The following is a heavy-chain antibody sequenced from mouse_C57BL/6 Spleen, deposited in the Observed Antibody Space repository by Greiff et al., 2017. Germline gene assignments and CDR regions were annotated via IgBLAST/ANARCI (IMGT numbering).Heavy chain of an antibody. CDR3: ARGDDYDGY. CDR2: ISSGGSYT. V-gene: IGHV5-6*01. J-gene: IGHJ2*01. Sequence: GGSLKLSCAASGFTFSSYGMSWVRQTPDKRLEWVATISSGGSYTYYPDSVKGRFTISRDNAKNTLYLQMSSLKSEDTAMYYCARGDDYDGYWGQGTTLTVSS. CDR1: GFTFSSYG. D-gene: IGHD2-4*01.